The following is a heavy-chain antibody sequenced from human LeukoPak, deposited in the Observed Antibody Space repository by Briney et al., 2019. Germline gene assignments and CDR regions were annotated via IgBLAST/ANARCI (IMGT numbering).Heavy chain of an antibody. J-gene: IGHJ4*02. CDR2: ISSSSSYI. CDR1: GFTFSSYS. CDR3: ARAGYSSSWHFDY. D-gene: IGHD6-13*01. Sequence: PGGSLRLSCAACGFTFSSYSMNWVRQAPGKGLEWVSSISSSSSYIYYADSVKGRFTISRDNAKNSLYLQMNSLRAEDTAVYYCARAGYSSSWHFDYWGQGTLVTVSS. V-gene: IGHV3-21*01.